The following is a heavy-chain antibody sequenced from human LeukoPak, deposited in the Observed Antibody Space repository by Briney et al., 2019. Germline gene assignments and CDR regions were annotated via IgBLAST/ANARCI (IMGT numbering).Heavy chain of an antibody. J-gene: IGHJ4*02. V-gene: IGHV3-33*08. CDR2: ITYDGSDQ. D-gene: IGHD6-13*01. CDR3: ARDREQQLVQGADY. CDR1: GYSFNRYG. Sequence: GGSLRLSCAGSGYSFNRYGMEWVRQAPGKGLEWVATITYDGSDQDYADSVKGRFTISRDNAKNTLYLQMNSLGAEDTAVYYCARDREQQLVQGADYWGQGTLVTVSS.